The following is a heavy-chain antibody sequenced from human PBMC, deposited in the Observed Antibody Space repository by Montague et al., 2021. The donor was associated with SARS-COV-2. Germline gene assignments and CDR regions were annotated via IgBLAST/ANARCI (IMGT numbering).Heavy chain of an antibody. J-gene: IGHJ4*02. CDR2: IDWDDDK. Sequence: PALVKPTQTLTLTCTFSGFSLSTSGMCVSWIRQPPGKALEWLARIDWDDDKYYSTFLKTRLTISKDTSKNQVVLTMTNMDPVDTATYYCARMTVTTALDYWGQGTLVTVSS. V-gene: IGHV2-70*11. CDR1: GFSLSTSGMC. D-gene: IGHD4-17*01. CDR3: ARMTVTTALDY.